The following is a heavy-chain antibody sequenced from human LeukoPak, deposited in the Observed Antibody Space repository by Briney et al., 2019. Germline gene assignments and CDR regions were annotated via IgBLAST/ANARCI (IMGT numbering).Heavy chain of an antibody. D-gene: IGHD2-8*01. Sequence: ASVKVSCKASGYTFTSYGISWVRQAPGQGLEWMGWISAYNGNTNYAQKLQGRVTMTTDTSTSTAYMELRSLRSDDTAVYYCARARPYCTNGVCYIDCWGQGTLVTVSS. CDR1: GYTFTSYG. CDR3: ARARPYCTNGVCYIDC. CDR2: ISAYNGNT. J-gene: IGHJ4*02. V-gene: IGHV1-18*01.